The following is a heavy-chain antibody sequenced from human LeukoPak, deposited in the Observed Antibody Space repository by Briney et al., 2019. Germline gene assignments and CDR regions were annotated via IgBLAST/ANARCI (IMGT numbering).Heavy chain of an antibody. CDR1: GFTFDDYG. D-gene: IGHD6-19*01. CDR3: AQGSSGYSSGWYPEVEY. Sequence: GGSLRLSCAASGFTFDDYGMSWVRQAPGKGLEWVSGINWNGGSTGYADSVKGRFTISRDNSKNTLYLQMNSLRAEDTAVYYCAQGSSGYSSGWYPEVEYWGQGTLVTVSS. V-gene: IGHV3-20*04. CDR2: INWNGGST. J-gene: IGHJ4*02.